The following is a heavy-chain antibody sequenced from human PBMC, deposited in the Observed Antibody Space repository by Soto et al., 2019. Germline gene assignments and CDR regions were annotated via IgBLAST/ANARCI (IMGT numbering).Heavy chain of an antibody. CDR2: ISGSGGST. J-gene: IGHJ5*02. Sequence: GGSLRLSCAASGFTFSSYAMSWVRQAPGKGLEWVSAISGSGGSTYYADSLKGRFTISRDNSKNTLYLQMNSLIAEDTAVYYCAKALEWLPPVQDWFDPWGQGTLVTVSS. CDR3: AKALEWLPPVQDWFDP. V-gene: IGHV3-23*01. CDR1: GFTFSSYA. D-gene: IGHD3-3*01.